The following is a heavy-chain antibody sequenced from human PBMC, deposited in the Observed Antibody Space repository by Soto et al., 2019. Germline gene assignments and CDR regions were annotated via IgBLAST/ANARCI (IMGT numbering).Heavy chain of an antibody. Sequence: GGSLRLSCAASGFTFSSYGMHWVRQAPGKGLEWVAVIWYDGSNKYYADSVKGRFTISRDTSASTAYMELSSLRSEDTAVYYCARDRLELRRRYYYYYMDVWGKGTTVTVSS. CDR1: GFTFSSYG. D-gene: IGHD1-7*01. CDR3: ARDRLELRRRYYYYYMDV. V-gene: IGHV3-33*01. CDR2: IWYDGSNK. J-gene: IGHJ6*03.